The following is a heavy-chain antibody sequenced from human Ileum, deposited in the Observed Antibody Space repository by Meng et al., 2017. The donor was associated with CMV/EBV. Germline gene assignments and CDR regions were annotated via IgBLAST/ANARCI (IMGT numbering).Heavy chain of an antibody. CDR3: AKGGHDFWSGYYMDY. D-gene: IGHD3-3*01. CDR2: ISGNGGTT. Sequence: SGFTFSSYAMSWVRQAPVKGLEWVSAISGNGGTTYYADSVKGRFTISRDNSKNTLFLQMNSLRAEDTAVYYCAKGGHDFWSGYYMDYWGQGTLVTVSS. CDR1: GFTFSSYA. J-gene: IGHJ4*02. V-gene: IGHV3-23*01.